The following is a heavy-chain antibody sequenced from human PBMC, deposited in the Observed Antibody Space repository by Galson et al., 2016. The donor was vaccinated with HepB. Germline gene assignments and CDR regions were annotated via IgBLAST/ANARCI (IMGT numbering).Heavy chain of an antibody. CDR1: GFAFSNYG. CDR2: ISYDRNNK. Sequence: SLRLSCAASGFAFSNYGMHWVRQAPGKGLEWVAVISYDRNNKYYADSVKGRFTISRDNSKATLSLQMNSLRPEDTAVYYCAKGNGNMAAAFDYWGQGTLVTVSS. V-gene: IGHV3-30*18. D-gene: IGHD6-13*01. CDR3: AKGNGNMAAAFDY. J-gene: IGHJ4*02.